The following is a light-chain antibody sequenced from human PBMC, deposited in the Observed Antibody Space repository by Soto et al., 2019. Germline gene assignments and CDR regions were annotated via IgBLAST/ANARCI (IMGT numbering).Light chain of an antibody. CDR3: QQYNSYLWT. V-gene: IGKV1-5*01. CDR1: QSISSW. CDR2: DAS. Sequence: DIQMTQSPSTLSASVGDRVTITCRASQSISSWLAWYQQKPGKAPKLLIYDASSLESGVQSRFSGSGSGTEFTLTIRSLQPDDFAPYYCQQYNSYLWTFGQGTKVEIK. J-gene: IGKJ1*01.